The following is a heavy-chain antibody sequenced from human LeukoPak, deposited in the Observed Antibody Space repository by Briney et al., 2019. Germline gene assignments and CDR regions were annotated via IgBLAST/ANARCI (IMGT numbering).Heavy chain of an antibody. Sequence: PSETLSLTCTVSGGSISSSSYYWGWIRQPPGKGLEWIGSIYYSGDTYYNPSLKSRVTISVDTSKNQFSLKLSSVTAADTAVYYCARHSGMTTVTAYLDCWGQGTLVTVSS. CDR2: IYYSGDT. J-gene: IGHJ4*02. CDR3: ARHSGMTTVTAYLDC. CDR1: GGSISSSSYY. V-gene: IGHV4-39*01. D-gene: IGHD4-17*01.